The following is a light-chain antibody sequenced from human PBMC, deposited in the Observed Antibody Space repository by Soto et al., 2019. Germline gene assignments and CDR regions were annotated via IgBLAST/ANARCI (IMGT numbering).Light chain of an antibody. CDR2: RAS. CDR1: QSISTY. CDR3: QQSYSVPWT. V-gene: IGKV1-39*01. Sequence: DIQMTQSPSSLSASLGDRVTISCRASQSISTYLHWYQQKPGTAPRLLISRASSVKSGVPPRFSGSGSGRDFTLTISRLRPEDIGTYFCQQSYSVPWTFGPGTKGEIK. J-gene: IGKJ1*01.